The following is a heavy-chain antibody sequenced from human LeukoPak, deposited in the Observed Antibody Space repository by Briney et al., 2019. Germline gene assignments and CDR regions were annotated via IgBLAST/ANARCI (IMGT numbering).Heavy chain of an antibody. J-gene: IGHJ6*03. CDR3: ARVRYGSGSYYNYYYYYYMDV. D-gene: IGHD3-10*01. CDR2: INWNGGST. Sequence: GGSLRLSCAASGFTFDDYGMSWVRQAPGKGLEWVSGINWNGGSTGYADSVKGRFTISRDNAKISLYLQMNSLRAEDTALYYCARVRYGSGSYYNYYYYYYMDVWGKGTTVTVSS. V-gene: IGHV3-20*04. CDR1: GFTFDDYG.